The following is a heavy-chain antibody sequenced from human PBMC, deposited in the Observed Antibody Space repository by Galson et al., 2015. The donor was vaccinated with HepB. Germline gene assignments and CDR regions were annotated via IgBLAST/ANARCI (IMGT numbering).Heavy chain of an antibody. V-gene: IGHV3-23*01. Sequence: SLRLSCAASGFTFSNYVMRWVRQAPGKGLEWVSTPSSGGTTYYTDSVKGRFTISRDDSKNTLYLQMNSLRAEDTAVYYCAKATGYYFESWGQGTLVTVSS. CDR1: GFTFSNYV. D-gene: IGHD1-1*01. CDR3: AKATGYYFES. J-gene: IGHJ4*02. CDR2: PSSGGTT.